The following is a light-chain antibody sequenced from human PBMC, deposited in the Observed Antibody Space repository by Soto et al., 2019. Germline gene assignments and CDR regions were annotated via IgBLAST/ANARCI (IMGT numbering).Light chain of an antibody. V-gene: IGKV1-5*01. J-gene: IGKJ1*01. CDR3: QQYKSYWT. Sequence: DIQMTQSPSSLSASVGDRVTITCRASHNIISYLHWYQHKPGKAPKPLIHDASSLESGVPSRFSGSGSGTEFTLTISSLQPDDFATYHCQQYKSYWTFGQGTKVDIK. CDR1: HNIISY. CDR2: DAS.